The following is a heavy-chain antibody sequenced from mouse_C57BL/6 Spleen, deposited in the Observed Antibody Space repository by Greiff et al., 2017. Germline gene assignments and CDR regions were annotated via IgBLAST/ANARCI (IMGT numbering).Heavy chain of an antibody. CDR2: IDPSDSYT. Sequence: QVQLQQPGAELVMPGASVKLSCKASGYTFTSYWMHWVKQRPGQGLEWIGEIDPSDSYTNYNQKFKGKSTLTVDKSSSTAYMQLSSLTSEVSAVYDCARRDYYGSSPEYFDVWGTGTTVTVSS. CDR1: GYTFTSYW. CDR3: ARRDYYGSSPEYFDV. V-gene: IGHV1-69*01. D-gene: IGHD1-1*01. J-gene: IGHJ1*03.